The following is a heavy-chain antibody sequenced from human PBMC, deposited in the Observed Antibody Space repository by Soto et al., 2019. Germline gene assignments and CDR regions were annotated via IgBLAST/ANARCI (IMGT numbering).Heavy chain of an antibody. J-gene: IGHJ5*02. CDR2: ISGTDGST. CDR3: AKDRLTGTTGWFGP. D-gene: IGHD1-7*01. Sequence: EVQLLESGGGLVQPGGSLRLSCAASGFTFSTYAMSWVRQAPGKGLEWVSSISGTDGSTYYADSVKGRFTISRDNSKNTLYLQMNSLRAEDTAIYFCAKDRLTGTTGWFGPWGQGTLDTVSS. V-gene: IGHV3-23*01. CDR1: GFTFSTYA.